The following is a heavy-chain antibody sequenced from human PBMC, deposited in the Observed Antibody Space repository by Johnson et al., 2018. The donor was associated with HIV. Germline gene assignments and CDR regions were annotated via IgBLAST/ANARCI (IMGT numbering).Heavy chain of an antibody. V-gene: IGHV3-53*01. CDR2: IYSGGST. J-gene: IGHJ3*02. CDR3: AKSGGRSSWFGLGAFDI. Sequence: VQLVESGGGLVQPGGSLRLSCAVSGFTVSTSYMTWVRQAPGKGLDWVSVIYSGGSTCYADSVNGRFIISRDNSKHTLYLQMNSLRAEDTAVYYCAKSGGRSSWFGLGAFDIWGQGTMVTVSS. CDR1: GFTVSTSY. D-gene: IGHD6-13*01.